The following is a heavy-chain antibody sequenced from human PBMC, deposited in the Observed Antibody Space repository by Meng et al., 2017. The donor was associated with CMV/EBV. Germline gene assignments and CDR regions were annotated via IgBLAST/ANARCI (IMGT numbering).Heavy chain of an antibody. V-gene: IGHV3-74*01. Sequence: GESLKISCAASGFTFSSYWMHWVRQAPGKGLGWVSRINSDGSSTSYADSVKGRFTISRDNDKNTLYLQMNSLRAEDTAVYYCARDFGDLTCYDVWSGSANGPPGYWGQGTLVTVSS. CDR3: ARDFGDLTCYDVWSGSANGPPGY. J-gene: IGHJ4*02. CDR2: INSDGSST. D-gene: IGHD3-3*01. CDR1: GFTFSSYW.